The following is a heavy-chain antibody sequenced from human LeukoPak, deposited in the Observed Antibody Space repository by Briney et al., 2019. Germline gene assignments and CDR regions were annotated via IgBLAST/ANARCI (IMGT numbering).Heavy chain of an antibody. V-gene: IGHV3-23*01. D-gene: IGHD4-17*01. Sequence: GGSLRLSCSVSGFTFSSYAMSLVRQAPGKGLEWVSVISGSGGSTYYADSVKGRFTISRDNSKNTLYLQMNSLRAQDTAVYYCAKEDYGDIYWYFDLWGRGTLVTVSS. CDR3: AKEDYGDIYWYFDL. J-gene: IGHJ2*01. CDR2: ISGSGGST. CDR1: GFTFSSYA.